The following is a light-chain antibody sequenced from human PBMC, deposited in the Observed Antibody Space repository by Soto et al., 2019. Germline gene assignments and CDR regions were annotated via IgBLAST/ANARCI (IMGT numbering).Light chain of an antibody. J-gene: IGKJ1*01. CDR2: DAS. V-gene: IGKV3-11*01. Sequence: EIVLTQSPATLSLSPGERATLSCRASQSVSSYLAWYQQKPGQAPRLLLYDASHRATGIPARFSGSGSGTAFTLTIRSLEPEDCGVYYCQQRSNWHPWTFGQGTKVAIK. CDR1: QSVSSY. CDR3: QQRSNWHPWT.